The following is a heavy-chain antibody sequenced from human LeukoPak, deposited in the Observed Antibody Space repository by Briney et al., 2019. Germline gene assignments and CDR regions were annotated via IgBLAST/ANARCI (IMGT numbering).Heavy chain of an antibody. CDR2: INSDGSST. Sequence: GGSLRLSCAASGFTFSSYAMHWVRQAPGKGLVWVSRINSDGSSTSYADSVKGRFTISRVNAKNTLYLQMNSLRAEDTAVYYCARGPASRYCTNGVCSSYYFDYWGQGTLVTVSS. J-gene: IGHJ4*02. CDR3: ARGPASRYCTNGVCSSYYFDY. D-gene: IGHD2-8*01. V-gene: IGHV3-74*01. CDR1: GFTFSSYA.